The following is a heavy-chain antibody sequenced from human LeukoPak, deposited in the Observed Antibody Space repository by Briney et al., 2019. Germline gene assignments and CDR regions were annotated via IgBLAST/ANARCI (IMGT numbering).Heavy chain of an antibody. D-gene: IGHD2-2*01. CDR1: GFTFSSYA. J-gene: IGHJ6*02. Sequence: GGSLRLSCAASGFTFSSYAMSWVRQAPGKGLEWVSAISGSGGSTYYADPVKGRFTISRDNSKNTLYLQMNSLRAEDTAVYYCAKGMDCSSTSCYEEAYYYYYYGMDVWGQGTTVTVSS. CDR2: ISGSGGST. V-gene: IGHV3-23*01. CDR3: AKGMDCSSTSCYEEAYYYYYYGMDV.